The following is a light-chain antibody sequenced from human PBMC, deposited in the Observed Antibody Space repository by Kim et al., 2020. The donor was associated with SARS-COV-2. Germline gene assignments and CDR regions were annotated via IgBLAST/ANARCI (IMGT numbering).Light chain of an antibody. Sequence: SPGERATLSCRASQSGSSSYLAWYQQTPGQAPRLLIYGASSRATGIPDRFSGSGSGTDFTLTISRLEPEDFAVYYCQQYGSSPLTFGGGTKVDIK. J-gene: IGKJ4*01. CDR3: QQYGSSPLT. V-gene: IGKV3-20*01. CDR1: QSGSSSY. CDR2: GAS.